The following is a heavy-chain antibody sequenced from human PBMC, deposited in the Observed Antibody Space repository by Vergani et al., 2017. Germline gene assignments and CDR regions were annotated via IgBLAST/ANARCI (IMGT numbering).Heavy chain of an antibody. J-gene: IGHJ4*02. Sequence: QVQLVQSGAEVKKPGASVKVSCKASGYTFTSYYMHWVRQAPGQGLEWMGIINPSGGSTSYAQKFQGRVTMTRDTSTSTVYMELSSLRSEDTAVYYCARGRLPPDYRLSYYFDYWGQGTLVTVSS. V-gene: IGHV1-46*01. D-gene: IGHD4-11*01. CDR2: INPSGGST. CDR3: ARGRLPPDYRLSYYFDY. CDR1: GYTFTSYY.